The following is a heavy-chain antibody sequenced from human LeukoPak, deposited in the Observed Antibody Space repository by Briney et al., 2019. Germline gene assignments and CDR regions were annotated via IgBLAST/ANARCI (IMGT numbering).Heavy chain of an antibody. V-gene: IGHV5-51*01. CDR2: IYPGDSDT. D-gene: IGHD1-1*01. J-gene: IGHJ4*02. CDR1: GYSFTSYW. CDR3: ARHPDPYNWNDEYYFDY. Sequence: GESLKISCKGSGYSFTSYWIGWVRQMPGKGLEWMGFIYPGDSDTSYSPSFQGQVAISADKSISTAYLQWSSLKASDTAMYHCARHPDPYNWNDEYYFDYWGQGTLVTVSS.